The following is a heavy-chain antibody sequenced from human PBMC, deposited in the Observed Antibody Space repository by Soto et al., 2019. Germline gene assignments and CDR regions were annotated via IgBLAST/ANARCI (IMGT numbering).Heavy chain of an antibody. Sequence: PSETLSLTCTVSGGSVSSDTHYWSWIRQPPGKRLEWIGFIYSSGSTNYNPSLKSRVTMSVDTSKNQFSLKLSSVTAADTAVYYCAGPQTMVRGVIIPPPYWGPGTLVTLSS. CDR2: IYSSGST. CDR3: AGPQTMVRGVIIPPPY. J-gene: IGHJ4*02. CDR1: GGSVSSDTHY. D-gene: IGHD3-10*01. V-gene: IGHV4-61*01.